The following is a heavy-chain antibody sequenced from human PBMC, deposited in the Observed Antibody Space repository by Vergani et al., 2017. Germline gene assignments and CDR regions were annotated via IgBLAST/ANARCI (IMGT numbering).Heavy chain of an antibody. CDR1: GFKFSQFG. D-gene: IGHD6-19*01. Sequence: QVQLVESGGGVVQPGTSLRLSCEASGFKFSQFGMHWVRQGPGKGLEWVAFISYDGSKTQYADSEKGRFTISRDISKNTLFLHMNSLRPEDTAVYYCAKVGRSEVAGTFGAFDIWGQGTMVTVSS. V-gene: IGHV3-33*05. CDR3: AKVGRSEVAGTFGAFDI. CDR2: ISYDGSKT. J-gene: IGHJ3*02.